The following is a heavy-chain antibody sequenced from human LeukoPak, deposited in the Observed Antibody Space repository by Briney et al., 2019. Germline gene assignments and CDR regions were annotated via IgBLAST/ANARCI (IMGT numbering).Heavy chain of an antibody. V-gene: IGHV4-4*07. Sequence: PSETLSLTCTVSSGSISSYYWSWIRQPAGKGLEWIGRIYTSGSTNYNPSLKSRVTMSVDTSKNQFSLKLSSVTAADTAVYYCARVPGYSSGWSSYNWFDPWGQGTLVTVSS. D-gene: IGHD6-19*01. J-gene: IGHJ5*02. CDR2: IYTSGST. CDR1: SGSISSYY. CDR3: ARVPGYSSGWSSYNWFDP.